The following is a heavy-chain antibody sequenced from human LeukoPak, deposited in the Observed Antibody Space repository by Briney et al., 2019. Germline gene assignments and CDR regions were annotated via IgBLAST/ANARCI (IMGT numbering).Heavy chain of an antibody. J-gene: IGHJ4*02. D-gene: IGHD3-22*01. V-gene: IGHV3-7*01. Sequence: GGSLRLSCAASGFSFSSYWMSWVRQAPGKRLEWVANIKEDGSEKYYVDSVKGRFTISRDNAKKSLYLQMNSLRAEDTAVYYCARRPGGYYDSNGILEYFDYWGQGILVTVPS. CDR3: ARRPGGYYDSNGILEYFDY. CDR2: IKEDGSEK. CDR1: GFSFSSYW.